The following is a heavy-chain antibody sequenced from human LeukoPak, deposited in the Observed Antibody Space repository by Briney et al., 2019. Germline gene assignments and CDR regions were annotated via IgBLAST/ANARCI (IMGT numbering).Heavy chain of an antibody. D-gene: IGHD3-16*01. Sequence: SQTLSLTCANSGDSVSSDSAAWNWIRQSPSRGLEWLGRTYYRSKWYNTYAVSVKSRITINPDTAKNQFSLQLNSVSPEDTAVYYCARSWGGAAPFDYWGQGTQVTVSS. CDR2: TYYRSKWYN. V-gene: IGHV6-1*01. CDR1: GDSVSSDSAA. J-gene: IGHJ4*02. CDR3: ARSWGGAAPFDY.